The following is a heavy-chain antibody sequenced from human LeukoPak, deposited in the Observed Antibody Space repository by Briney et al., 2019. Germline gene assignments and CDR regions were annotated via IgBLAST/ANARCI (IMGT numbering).Heavy chain of an antibody. Sequence: ASVKVSCKASGGTSSSYTISWVRQAPGQGLEWMGRIIPILGIANYAQKFQGRVTITADKSTSTAYMELSSLRSEDTAVYYCARVGVLRFLKDPWFDPWGQGTLVTVSS. J-gene: IGHJ5*02. CDR2: IIPILGIA. D-gene: IGHD3-3*01. V-gene: IGHV1-69*02. CDR3: ARVGVLRFLKDPWFDP. CDR1: GGTSSSYT.